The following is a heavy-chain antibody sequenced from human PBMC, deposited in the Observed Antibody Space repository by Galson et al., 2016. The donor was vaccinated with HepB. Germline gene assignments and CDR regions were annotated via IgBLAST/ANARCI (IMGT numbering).Heavy chain of an antibody. J-gene: IGHJ3*02. CDR3: ATVGGTTYGLRSDAFDI. D-gene: IGHD1-14*01. CDR2: IYIGGNT. V-gene: IGHV3-53*01. Sequence: SLRLSCATSGFTVSSDYMTWVRQAPGKGLEWVSLIYIGGNTYYGDSVKGRFTISRDKSKNTLYLQMNYLRAEDTAVYYCATVGGTTYGLRSDAFDIWGQGTMVTVSS. CDR1: GFTVSSDY.